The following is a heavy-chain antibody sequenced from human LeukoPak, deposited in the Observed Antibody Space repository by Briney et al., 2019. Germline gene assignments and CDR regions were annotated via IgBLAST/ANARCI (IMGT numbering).Heavy chain of an antibody. V-gene: IGHV4-4*07. CDR1: GNSISIYY. D-gene: IGHD6-25*01. Sequence: PSETLSLTCTVSGNSISIYYWSWIRQPAGKGLEWIGHIYTSGSTNYNPSLKSRVTMSVDTSKNQFSLKLSSVTAADTAVYYCARGQLAAAWFDPWGQGTLVTVSS. CDR2: IYTSGST. J-gene: IGHJ5*02. CDR3: ARGQLAAAWFDP.